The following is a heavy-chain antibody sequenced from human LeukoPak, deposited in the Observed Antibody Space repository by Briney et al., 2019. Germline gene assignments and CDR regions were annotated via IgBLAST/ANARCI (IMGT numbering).Heavy chain of an antibody. CDR3: ASQSTTTMAFDI. CDR2: IYYSGST. D-gene: IGHD4-11*01. Sequence: SETLSLTCTVSGGSISSYYWSWVRQPPGKGLEWIGYIYYSGSTNYNPSLKSRVTISIDTSKNQFSLKLSSVTAADTAVYYCASQSTTTMAFDIWGQGTMVTVSS. J-gene: IGHJ3*02. CDR1: GGSISSYY. V-gene: IGHV4-59*08.